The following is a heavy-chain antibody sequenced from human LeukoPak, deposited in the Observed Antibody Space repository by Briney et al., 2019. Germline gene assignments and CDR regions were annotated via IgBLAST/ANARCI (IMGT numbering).Heavy chain of an antibody. V-gene: IGHV3-21*01. J-gene: IGHJ2*01. CDR2: ISSSSSYK. CDR1: EFTFRNYS. CDR3: ARAPVIVMHDWYFDL. Sequence: GGSLRLSCVGSEFTFRNYSLNWVRQAPGKGLEWVSSISSSSSYKYYVDSVKGRFTISRDNAKKSLYLQMNSLRAEDTAIYYCARAPVIVMHDWYFDLWGRGTLVTVSS. D-gene: IGHD3-22*01.